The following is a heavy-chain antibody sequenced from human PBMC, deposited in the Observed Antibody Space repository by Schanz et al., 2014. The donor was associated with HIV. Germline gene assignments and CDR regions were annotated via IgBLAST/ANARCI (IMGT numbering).Heavy chain of an antibody. CDR1: GFTFRHAW. V-gene: IGHV3-33*08. CDR2: IWHDGSKK. D-gene: IGHD4-4*01. Sequence: VQLVQSGGGLVKPGGSLRISCAASGFTFRHAWMSWVRQAPGKGLESVAVIWHDGSKKYYADSVKGRFSISRDNSKNTLYLQMNSLRAEDTAVYYCARETVNYYYGMDVWGQGTTVTVSS. J-gene: IGHJ6*02. CDR3: ARETVNYYYGMDV.